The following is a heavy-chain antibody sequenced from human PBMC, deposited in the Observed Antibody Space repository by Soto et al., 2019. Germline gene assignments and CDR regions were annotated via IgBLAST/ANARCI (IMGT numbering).Heavy chain of an antibody. D-gene: IGHD3-9*01. J-gene: IGHJ6*02. Sequence: GSLRLSCAASGFTFSTNLMHWVRQAPGKGLVWVSRINSEGTNAAYADSVQGRFTISRDNAKNTLYLQMNSLTGEDTAVYYCAKGRLRYFDWLLSHPYYYYYGMDVWGQGTTVTVSS. CDR1: GFTFSTNL. CDR2: INSEGTNA. CDR3: AKGRLRYFDWLLSHPYYYYYGMDV. V-gene: IGHV3-74*01.